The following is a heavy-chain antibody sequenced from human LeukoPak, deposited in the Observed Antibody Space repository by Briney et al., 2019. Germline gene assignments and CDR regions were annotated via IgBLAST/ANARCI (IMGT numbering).Heavy chain of an antibody. J-gene: IGHJ3*01. V-gene: IGHV1-18*01. D-gene: IGHD6-13*01. CDR2: ISACNGNT. CDR3: ASKEGRKYSSSWSDLAF. CDR1: EYTFTKYY. Sequence: ASVKVSCKASEYTFTKYYLHWVRQAPGQGPEWIGWISACNGNTNYAQKLQGRVTMTTDTSTSTAYMELRSLRSDDTAVYYCASKEGRKYSSSWSDLAFWGQGTMVTVSS.